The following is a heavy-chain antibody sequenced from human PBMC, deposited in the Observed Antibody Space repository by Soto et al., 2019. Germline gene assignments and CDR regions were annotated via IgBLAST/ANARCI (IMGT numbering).Heavy chain of an antibody. V-gene: IGHV4-34*01. CDR3: ARGRVGATNWNWFDH. CDR2: INHSGST. D-gene: IGHD1-26*01. J-gene: IGHJ5*02. CDR1: GGSFSDYY. Sequence: QVQLQQWGAGLLKPSETLSVTCAVYGGSFSDYYWNWIRQPPGKGLEWIGEINHSGSTNYNPSLKSRVTISVDTSKNHFSLNLSYVTAADTAVYACARGRVGATNWNWFDHWGQGTLVTVS.